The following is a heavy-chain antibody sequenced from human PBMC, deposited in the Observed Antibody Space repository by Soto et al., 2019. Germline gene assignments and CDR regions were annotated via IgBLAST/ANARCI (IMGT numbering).Heavy chain of an antibody. J-gene: IGHJ6*02. V-gene: IGHV3-48*02. D-gene: IGHD2-15*01. Sequence: GGSLRLSCAASGFTFITYSMNWVRQAPGKGLEWVSYISSGSSTKYYPGSVKGRFTTSRDNAKNLRYLQMNSLRDDDTAGDYCARDNQVATYYYYGMDVWGQGTTVTVSS. CDR3: ARDNQVATYYYYGMDV. CDR1: GFTFITYS. CDR2: ISSGSSTK.